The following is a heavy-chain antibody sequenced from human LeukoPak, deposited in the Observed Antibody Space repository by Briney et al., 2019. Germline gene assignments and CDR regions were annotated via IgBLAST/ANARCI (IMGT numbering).Heavy chain of an antibody. CDR3: ARVRDISGHWGFLDY. Sequence: GGSLDLPVQALDFPSAATGCTGSAKAPGKGLGWSPRINSDGSNTNYADSVKGRFTISRDNAKNTLYLQMNSLRGEDTAVFYCARVRDISGHWGFLDYWGQGTLVTVSS. J-gene: IGHJ4*02. CDR2: INSDGSNT. CDR1: DFPSAATG. V-gene: IGHV3-74*01. D-gene: IGHD6-19*01.